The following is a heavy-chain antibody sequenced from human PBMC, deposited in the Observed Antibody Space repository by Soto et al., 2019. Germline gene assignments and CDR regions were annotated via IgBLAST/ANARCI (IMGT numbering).Heavy chain of an antibody. CDR2: SSSSGGYT. V-gene: IGHV3-11*06. D-gene: IGHD3-16*01. J-gene: IGHJ6*02. CDR1: GFSVGDNY. CDR3: ARSSGRRHVFTFDYGLDV. Sequence: QVQLVESGGGLVEPGGSLRLSCAASGFSVGDNYMTWIRQAPGQGLEWLSYSSSSGGYTNYADSVKGRFTISRDNAKNSLYLQMDSLRAEDTAVYFCARSSGRRHVFTFDYGLDVWCQGTTVTVSS.